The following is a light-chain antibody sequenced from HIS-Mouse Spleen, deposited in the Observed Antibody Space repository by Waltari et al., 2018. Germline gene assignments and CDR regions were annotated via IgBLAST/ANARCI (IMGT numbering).Light chain of an antibody. V-gene: IGLV2-14*01. CDR3: SSYTSSSTF. Sequence: QSALTQPASVSGSPGQSIPIPCPGTSSDVGGYNYVSWYQQHPGKAPKLMIYEVSNRPSGVSNRFSGSKSGNTASLTISGLQAEDEADYYCSSYTSSSTFFGTGTKVTVL. J-gene: IGLJ1*01. CDR2: EVS. CDR1: SSDVGGYNY.